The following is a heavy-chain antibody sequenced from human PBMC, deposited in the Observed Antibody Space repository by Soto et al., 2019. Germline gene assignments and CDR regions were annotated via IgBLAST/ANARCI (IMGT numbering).Heavy chain of an antibody. CDR3: GRVFAVNWTDDPSGGDFDL. Sequence: QVQLVQSGAEVKKPGASVKVSCKASGYTLTSYDMHWVRQAPGQGLEWRGRIYPSDGSTSYAQKFQGSVTMTGETSTSTAYMEPRSLSSEDTAVYYCGRVFAVNWTDDPSGGDFDLWGQGTKVTVSS. J-gene: IGHJ3*01. CDR1: GYTLTSYD. CDR2: IYPSDGST. V-gene: IGHV1-46*03. D-gene: IGHD1-1*01.